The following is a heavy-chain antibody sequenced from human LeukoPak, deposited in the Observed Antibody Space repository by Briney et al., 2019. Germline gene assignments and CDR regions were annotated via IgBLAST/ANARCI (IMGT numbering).Heavy chain of an antibody. CDR2: ISAYNGNT. CDR3: ARRGDGEGFDP. CDR1: GYTFTGYY. D-gene: IGHD3-10*01. Sequence: ASVKVSCKASGYTFTGYYMHWVRQAPGQGLEWMGWISAYNGNTNYAQKLQGRVTMTTDTSTSTAYMELRSLRSDDTAVYYCARRGDGEGFDPWGQGTLVTVSS. V-gene: IGHV1-18*04. J-gene: IGHJ5*02.